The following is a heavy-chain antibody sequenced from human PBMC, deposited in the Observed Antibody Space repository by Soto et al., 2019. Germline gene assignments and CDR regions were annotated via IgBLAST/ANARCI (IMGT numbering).Heavy chain of an antibody. CDR2: IIPIFGTA. J-gene: IGHJ6*02. D-gene: IGHD2-2*01. Sequence: QGQLVQSGAEVKKPGSSVKVSCKASGGTFSSYAIIWVRQAPGQGLERMGGIIPIFGTANYAQKFQGRVTITADESTSTAYMELSSLRSEDTAVYYCARHVPAAGYYYGMDVWGQGTTVTVSS. V-gene: IGHV1-69*12. CDR3: ARHVPAAGYYYGMDV. CDR1: GGTFSSYA.